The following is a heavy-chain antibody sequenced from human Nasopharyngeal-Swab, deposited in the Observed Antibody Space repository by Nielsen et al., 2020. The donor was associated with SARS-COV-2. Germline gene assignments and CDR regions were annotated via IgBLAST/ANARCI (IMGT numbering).Heavy chain of an antibody. Sequence: GGSLRLSCAASGFTFSSYAMRWVRQAPGKGLEWVSAISGSGGSTYYADSVKGRFTISRDNSKNTLYLQMNSLRAEDTAVYYCARLEGGRGYSYGDYYYYYGMDVWGQGTTVTVSS. CDR1: GFTFSSYA. V-gene: IGHV3-23*01. CDR3: ARLEGGRGYSYGDYYYYYGMDV. D-gene: IGHD5-18*01. CDR2: ISGSGGST. J-gene: IGHJ6*02.